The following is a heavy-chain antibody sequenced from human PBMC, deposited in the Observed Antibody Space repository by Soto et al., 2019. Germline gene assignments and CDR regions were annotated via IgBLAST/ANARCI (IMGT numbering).Heavy chain of an antibody. J-gene: IGHJ3*02. V-gene: IGHV4-34*01. CDR3: ARQTDSYYTFDAFDI. CDR2: INYRGST. CDR1: GGSFTGYY. Sequence: SETLSLTCAVYGGSFTGYYWTWIRQTPGKGLEWIGEINYRGSTHYNPSLESRVTISVDTSKNQFSLKLSSVTAADTAVYYCARQTDSYYTFDAFDIWGQGTMVTVSS. D-gene: IGHD3-22*01.